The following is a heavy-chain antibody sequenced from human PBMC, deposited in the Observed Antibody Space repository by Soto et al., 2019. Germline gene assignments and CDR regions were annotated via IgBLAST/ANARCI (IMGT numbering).Heavy chain of an antibody. J-gene: IGHJ3*02. CDR3: ARGHELGGNPDVFDI. V-gene: IGHV1-69*13. CDR1: GYTFTSYD. CDR2: IIPIFGTA. D-gene: IGHD2-15*01. Sequence: SVKVSCKASGYTFTSYDINWVRQAPGQGLEWMGGIIPIFGTADYAQKFQGRVTLTADESTSTAYMELRSLRSEDTAVYYCARGHELGGNPDVFDIWGQGKMVTVSS.